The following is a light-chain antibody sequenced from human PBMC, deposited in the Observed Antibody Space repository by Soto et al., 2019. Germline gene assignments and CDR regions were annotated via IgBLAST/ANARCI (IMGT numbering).Light chain of an antibody. CDR3: QQYNNWPPIT. CDR2: YAS. Sequence: EIMMTQSPATLSVSLGERATLSCRASQSVRNNLAWYQQNPGQAPSLLTYYASTRATGIPARFSGSGPGTEFTLTISSLQSEDFALYYCQQYNNWPPITFGQGTRLEIK. V-gene: IGKV3-15*01. CDR1: QSVRNN. J-gene: IGKJ5*01.